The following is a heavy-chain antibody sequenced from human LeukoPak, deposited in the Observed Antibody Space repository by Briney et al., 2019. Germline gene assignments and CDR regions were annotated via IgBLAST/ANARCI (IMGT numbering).Heavy chain of an antibody. CDR3: ARVERGYNLILRKDYYYNMDV. Sequence: PGGSLRLSCAASGFTFSSYNMNWVRQAPGKGLEWVSSISTTSDYIYYADSLKGRFTISRDNAKNSLYLQMNSLRAEDTAIYYCARVERGYNLILRKDYYYNMDVWGKGTTVTVSS. CDR2: ISTTSDYI. D-gene: IGHD5-24*01. CDR1: GFTFSSYN. V-gene: IGHV3-21*03. J-gene: IGHJ6*03.